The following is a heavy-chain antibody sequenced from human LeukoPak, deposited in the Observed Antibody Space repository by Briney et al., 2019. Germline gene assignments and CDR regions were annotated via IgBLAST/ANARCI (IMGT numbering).Heavy chain of an antibody. CDR2: INPNSGGT. Sequence: ASVKVSCKASGYTFTGYYMHWVRQAPGQGLEWMGWINPNSGGTNYAQKFQGRVTMTRDTSISTAYMELSRLRSDDTAAYYCARVPLTAAAPRSDYFDYWGQGTLVTVSS. V-gene: IGHV1-2*02. D-gene: IGHD6-13*01. CDR1: GYTFTGYY. CDR3: ARVPLTAAAPRSDYFDY. J-gene: IGHJ4*02.